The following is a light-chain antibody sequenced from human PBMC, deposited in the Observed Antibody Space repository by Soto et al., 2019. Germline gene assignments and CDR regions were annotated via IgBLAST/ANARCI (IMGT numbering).Light chain of an antibody. CDR1: PSDIGAYNY. J-gene: IGLJ2*01. V-gene: IGLV2-14*03. CDR3: GSYTITSTLMI. Sequence: QSVLTQPASVSGSPGQSITISCSGTPSDIGAYNYVSWYRHLPDKAPEVIIYDVTNRPSGVSSRFSGSKSGTTASLTISGLQAEDEANYYCGSYTITSTLMIFGGGTKLTVL. CDR2: DVT.